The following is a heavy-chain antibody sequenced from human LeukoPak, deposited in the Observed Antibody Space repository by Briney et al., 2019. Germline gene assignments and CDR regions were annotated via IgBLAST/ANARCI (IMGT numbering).Heavy chain of an antibody. CDR3: ARHSPTYYDFDY. J-gene: IGHJ4*02. D-gene: IGHD3-10*01. CDR1: GGPISNYY. V-gene: IGHV4-59*08. Sequence: PSETLSLTCTVSGGPISNYYWTWLRQPPGKGLEWIGYIFHSGSTKYNPSLQSRVTISVDTSKNRFSLKLSSVTAADTAVYYCARHSPTYYDFDYWGQGTLVTVSS. CDR2: IFHSGST.